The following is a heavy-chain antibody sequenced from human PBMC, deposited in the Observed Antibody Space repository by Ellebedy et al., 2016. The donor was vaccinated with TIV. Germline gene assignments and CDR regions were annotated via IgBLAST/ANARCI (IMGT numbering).Heavy chain of an antibody. CDR1: GGSFSGYY. Sequence: MPSETLSLTCAVYGGSFSGYYWRWIRQPPGKGLEWIGEINHSGSTNYNPSLMSRVTVSVDTSKNQFSLKLSSVTAADTAVYYCARCPGDTAMVTCYFDYWGQGTLVTVSS. J-gene: IGHJ4*02. CDR2: INHSGST. CDR3: ARCPGDTAMVTCYFDY. V-gene: IGHV4-34*01. D-gene: IGHD5-18*01.